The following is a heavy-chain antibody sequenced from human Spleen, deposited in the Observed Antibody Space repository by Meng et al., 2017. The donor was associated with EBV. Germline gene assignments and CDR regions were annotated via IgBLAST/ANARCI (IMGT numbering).Heavy chain of an antibody. V-gene: IGHV4-34*01. D-gene: IGHD6-19*01. CDR2: INLGGNT. J-gene: IGHJ4*03. Sequence: HQWGACLLQPSGPLSPTSGVYGGSFSGSDWSWIRQPPGKGLEWIGEINLGGNTNYNPSLKSRVSISVDTSKNHFSLRVNSLTAADTAVYYCATWNNNGWYYGYWGQGTLVTVSS. CDR1: GGSFSGSD. CDR3: ATWNNNGWYYGY.